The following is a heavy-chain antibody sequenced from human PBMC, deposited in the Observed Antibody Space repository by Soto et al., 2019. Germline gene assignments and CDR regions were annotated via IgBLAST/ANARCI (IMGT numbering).Heavy chain of an antibody. CDR2: ISGSGGST. D-gene: IGHD6-13*01. CDR3: ARGDSSSWYGEFDY. Sequence: GGSLRLSCAASGFTFSSYAMSWVRQAPGKGLEWVSAISGSGGSTYYADSVKGRFTISRDNSKNTLYLQMNSLRAEDTAVYYCARGDSSSWYGEFDYWGQGTLVTVSS. CDR1: GFTFSSYA. V-gene: IGHV3-23*01. J-gene: IGHJ4*02.